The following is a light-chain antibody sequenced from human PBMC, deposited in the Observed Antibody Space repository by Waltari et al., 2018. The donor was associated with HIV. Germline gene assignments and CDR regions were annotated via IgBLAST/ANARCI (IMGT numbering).Light chain of an antibody. V-gene: IGLV1-36*01. CDR2: YDD. Sequence: QSVLTQPPSVSGAPRQRVTISCSGSSSNIGNNGVNWYQQLPGKASKLVIYYDDSLPLGVSDRCSGSKSGTSASRAISGLQSEDEADYYCAAWDDSVNGRLFGGGTRLTVL. CDR1: SSNIGNNG. J-gene: IGLJ2*01. CDR3: AAWDDSVNGRL.